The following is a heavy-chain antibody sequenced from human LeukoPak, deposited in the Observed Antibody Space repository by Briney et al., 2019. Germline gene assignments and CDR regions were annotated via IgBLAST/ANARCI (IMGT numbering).Heavy chain of an antibody. V-gene: IGHV1-18*01. D-gene: IGHD1-7*01. Sequence: ASVKVSCKASGYTFTSYGISWVRQAPGQGLEWMGWISAYNGNTNYAQKLQGRVIMTTDTSTSTAYMELRSLRSDDTAVYYCARDRRYNWNYVSDYWGQGTLVTVSS. CDR2: ISAYNGNT. J-gene: IGHJ4*02. CDR3: ARDRRYNWNYVSDY. CDR1: GYTFTSYG.